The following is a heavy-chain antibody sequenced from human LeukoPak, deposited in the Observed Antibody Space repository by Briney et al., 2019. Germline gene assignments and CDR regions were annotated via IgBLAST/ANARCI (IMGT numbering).Heavy chain of an antibody. D-gene: IGHD2-2*02. Sequence: SVKVSCKASGGTFSSYAISWVRQAPGQGLEWMGRIIPIFGIANYAQKFQGRVTTTANKSTSTAYMKLSSMRSEDTAVYYCAREVVPAAIEFGFDYWGQGTMVTVSS. V-gene: IGHV1-69*04. CDR3: AREVVPAAIEFGFDY. CDR2: IIPIFGIA. J-gene: IGHJ4*01. CDR1: GGTFSSYA.